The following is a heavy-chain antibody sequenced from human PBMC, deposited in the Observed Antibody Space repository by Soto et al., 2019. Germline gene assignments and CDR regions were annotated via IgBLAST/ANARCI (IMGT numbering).Heavy chain of an antibody. D-gene: IGHD6-13*01. Sequence: SETLSLTCTASGGSISSNYWTWIWQSPGKGLEWIGYVYNSGSTNYNPSLKSRVTISEDTSKSQFSLKVNSMTAADTAVYYCARYRREAVAGYTLDNWGQGSLVPVSS. V-gene: IGHV4-59*01. J-gene: IGHJ4*02. CDR2: VYNSGST. CDR1: GGSISSNY. CDR3: ARYRREAVAGYTLDN.